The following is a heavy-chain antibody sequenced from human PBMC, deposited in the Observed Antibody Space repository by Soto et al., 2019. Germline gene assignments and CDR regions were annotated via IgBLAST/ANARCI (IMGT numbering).Heavy chain of an antibody. CDR3: ARALLGGVLGAFDI. J-gene: IGHJ3*02. CDR1: GGTYSSNT. Sequence: SVKVTCKDSGGTYSSNTSSWVRQAPGQGLEWMGRIIPILGIANYAQKFQGRVTITADKSTSTAYMELSSLRSEDTAVYYCARALLGGVLGAFDIWGQGTMVTVSS. CDR2: IIPILGIA. D-gene: IGHD3-16*01. V-gene: IGHV1-69*02.